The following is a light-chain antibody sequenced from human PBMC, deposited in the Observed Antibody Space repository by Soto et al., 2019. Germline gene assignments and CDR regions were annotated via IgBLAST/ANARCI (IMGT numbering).Light chain of an antibody. CDR1: QSVRNSY. J-gene: IGKJ4*01. V-gene: IGKV3-20*01. Sequence: EIVLTQSPGTLSLSPGERATLSCRASQSVRNSYLAWYQQKPGQAPRLLVYGASSGATGIPDRFSGSGSGTDFTLTISRLEPEDFAVYYCQQYGSSPLTFGGGTKVDIK. CDR2: GAS. CDR3: QQYGSSPLT.